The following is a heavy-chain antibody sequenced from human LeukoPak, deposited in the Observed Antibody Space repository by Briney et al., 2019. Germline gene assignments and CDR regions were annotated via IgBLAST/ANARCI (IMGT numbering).Heavy chain of an antibody. V-gene: IGHV3-7*01. CDR3: ARGLYSSSWYYHFDY. J-gene: IGHJ4*02. Sequence: GGSLRLSCAASGFTFSSYWISWVRQAPGKGLEWVANIKQDGSEKYYVDSVKGRFTISRDNAKNSLYLQMNSLRAEDTAVYYCARGLYSSSWYYHFDYWGQGTLVTVSS. CDR2: IKQDGSEK. CDR1: GFTFSSYW. D-gene: IGHD6-13*01.